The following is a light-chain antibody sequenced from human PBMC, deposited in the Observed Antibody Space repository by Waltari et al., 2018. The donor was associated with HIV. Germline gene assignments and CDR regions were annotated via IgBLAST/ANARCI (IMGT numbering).Light chain of an antibody. CDR3: HVWDGSDYVSGV. Sequence: SYVLTQPPSASVAPGKTATITCGGNDIGAKSVHWYQQKPGQAPVLVIYYNTDRPSGIPERFSGSNSGNTATLTISRAEAGDEADYYCHVWDGSDYVSGVFGGGTKVTVL. J-gene: IGLJ3*02. CDR1: DIGAKS. CDR2: YNT. V-gene: IGLV3-21*04.